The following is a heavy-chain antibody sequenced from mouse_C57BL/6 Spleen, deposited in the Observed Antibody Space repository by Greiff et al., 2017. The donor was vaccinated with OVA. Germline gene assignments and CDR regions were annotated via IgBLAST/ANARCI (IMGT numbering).Heavy chain of an antibody. CDR2: IDPENGDT. CDR3: TDGSSYNYAMDY. V-gene: IGHV14-4*01. J-gene: IGHJ4*01. D-gene: IGHD1-1*01. CDR1: GFNIKDDY. Sequence: EVQLQQSGAELVRPGASVKLSCTASGFNIKDDYMHWVKQRPEQGLEWIGWIDPENGDTEYASKFQGKATITADTSSNTAYLQLSSLTSEGTAVYYCTDGSSYNYAMDYWGQGTSVTVSS.